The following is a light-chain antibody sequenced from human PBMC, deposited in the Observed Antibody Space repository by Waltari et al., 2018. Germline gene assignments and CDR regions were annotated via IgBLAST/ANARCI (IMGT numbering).Light chain of an antibody. CDR2: VNSDGSH. J-gene: IGLJ3*02. V-gene: IGLV4-69*01. Sequence: QLVLTQSPSASASLGASVKLTFTLSSRHISYAIASPQQQPEKGPRYLMKVNSDGSHSEGAGIPDRFSGSSSGAERYLTISSLQSEDEADYYCQTWGTGIHRVFGGGTKLTVL. CDR3: QTWGTGIHRV. CDR1: SRHISYA.